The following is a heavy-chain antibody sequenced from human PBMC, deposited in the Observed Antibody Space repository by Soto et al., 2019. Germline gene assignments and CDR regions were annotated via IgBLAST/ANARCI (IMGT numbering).Heavy chain of an antibody. Sequence: EVQVVESGGGLVQPGGSLRLSCAASGFTFSDHYMDWVRQAPGKRLEWVGRIRNKANSYATEYAASGKGRFTISRDDSKNSLYLQMNSLKTEDTAVYYCARDGRSYGGYFDYWGQGTLVTVSS. V-gene: IGHV3-72*01. CDR2: IRNKANSYAT. CDR1: GFTFSDHY. CDR3: ARDGRSYGGYFDY. D-gene: IGHD1-26*01. J-gene: IGHJ4*02.